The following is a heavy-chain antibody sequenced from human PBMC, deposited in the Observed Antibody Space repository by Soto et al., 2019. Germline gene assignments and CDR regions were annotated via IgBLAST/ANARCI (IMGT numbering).Heavy chain of an antibody. CDR3: ASGYDSSGYYNYYYGMDV. CDR2: IIPIFGTA. V-gene: IGHV1-69*13. Sequence: VKVSCKASGGTFSSYAISWVRQAPGQGLEWMGGIIPIFGTANYAQKFQGRVTITADESTSTAYMELSSLRSENTAVYYCASGYDSSGYYNYYYGMDVWGQGTTVTVSS. D-gene: IGHD3-22*01. CDR1: GGTFSSYA. J-gene: IGHJ6*02.